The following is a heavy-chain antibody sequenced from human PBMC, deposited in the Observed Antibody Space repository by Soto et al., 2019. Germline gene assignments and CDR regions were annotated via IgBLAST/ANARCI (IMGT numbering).Heavy chain of an antibody. Sequence: QVQLQESGPGLVKPSETLSLTCTVSGASISSYYWSWLGQPAGKGLEWIGRIYNRGTTHYNPSLKGRVTMSIDTSKNQFSLKLSYVTAAHTAVYYCATFSYGGGNDYWGQGTPVTVSS. CDR2: IYNRGTT. CDR1: GASISSYY. V-gene: IGHV4-4*07. J-gene: IGHJ4*02. D-gene: IGHD3-16*01. CDR3: ATFSYGGGNDY.